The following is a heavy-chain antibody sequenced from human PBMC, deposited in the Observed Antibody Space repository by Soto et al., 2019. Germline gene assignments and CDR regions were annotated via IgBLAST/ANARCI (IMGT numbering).Heavy chain of an antibody. CDR2: INHRGST. CDR3: ARACGANCSSTSCRKTGYYYMDV. J-gene: IGHJ6*03. CDR1: GGSFSGYY. V-gene: IGHV4-34*01. D-gene: IGHD2-2*01. Sequence: SETLSLTCAVYGGSFSGYYWSWIRQPPGKGLEWIGEINHRGSTNYNPSLKSRVTISVDTSKNQFSMKLSSVTAADTAVYYCARACGANCSSTSCRKTGYYYMDVWGKGTTVTVSS.